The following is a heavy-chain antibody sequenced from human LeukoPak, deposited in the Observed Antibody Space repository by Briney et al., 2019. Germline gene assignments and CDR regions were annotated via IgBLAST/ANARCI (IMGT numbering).Heavy chain of an antibody. CDR2: IYYSGST. D-gene: IGHD2-2*02. V-gene: IGHV4-30-4*08. Sequence: SETLSLTCTVSGGSISSGDYYWSWIRQPPGKGLEWIGYIYYSGSTYYNPSLKSRVTISVDTSKTQFSLKLSSVTAADTAVYYCARTAAIEGGYYYYYMDVWGKGTTVTVSS. CDR3: ARTAAIEGGYYYYYMDV. CDR1: GGSISSGDYY. J-gene: IGHJ6*03.